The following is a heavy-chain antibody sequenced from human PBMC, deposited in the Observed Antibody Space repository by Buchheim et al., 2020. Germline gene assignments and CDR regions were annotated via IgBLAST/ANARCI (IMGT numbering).Heavy chain of an antibody. CDR2: ISYDGSNK. V-gene: IGHV3-30*18. CDR3: AKDEHYSSGHHDYFDY. J-gene: IGHJ4*02. Sequence: QVQLVESGGGVVQPGRSLRLSCAASGFTFSSYGMHWVRQAPGKGLEWVAVISYDGSNKYYADSVKGRFTISRDNSKNTLYLQMNSLRAEDTAVYYCAKDEHYSSGHHDYFDYWGQGTL. CDR1: GFTFSSYG. D-gene: IGHD6-19*01.